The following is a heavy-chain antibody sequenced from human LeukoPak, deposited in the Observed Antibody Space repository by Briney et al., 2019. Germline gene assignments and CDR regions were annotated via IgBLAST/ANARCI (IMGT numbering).Heavy chain of an antibody. J-gene: IGHJ5*02. CDR1: GFTFSNAW. V-gene: IGHV3-15*01. CDR2: IKSKTDGGTT. Sequence: GGSLRLSCAASGFTFSNAWMSWVRQAPGKGLEWVGRIKSKTDGGTTDYAAPVKGRFTISRDDSKTTLYLQMNSLKTEDTAVYYCTTVYCSSTSRSSPWGQGTLVTVSS. D-gene: IGHD2-2*01. CDR3: TTVYCSSTSRSSP.